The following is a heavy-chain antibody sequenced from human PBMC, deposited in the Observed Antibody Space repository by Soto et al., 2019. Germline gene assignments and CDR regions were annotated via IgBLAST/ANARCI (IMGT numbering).Heavy chain of an antibody. Sequence: PSQTLSLTCAISGDSVSSNRAAWIWIRQSPSRGLEWLGRTYYRSKWYNDYAVSVESRITINPDTSKNQVSLQLNSVTPEDTAVFYCTNRAKAYYGMDVWGQGTTVTVSS. J-gene: IGHJ6*02. V-gene: IGHV6-1*01. CDR2: TYYRSKWYN. D-gene: IGHD1-26*01. CDR1: GDSVSSNRAA. CDR3: TNRAKAYYGMDV.